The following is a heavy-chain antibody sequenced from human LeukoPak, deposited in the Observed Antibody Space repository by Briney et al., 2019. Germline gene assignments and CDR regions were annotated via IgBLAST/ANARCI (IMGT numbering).Heavy chain of an antibody. V-gene: IGHV4-34*01. Sequence: SETLSLTCAVHGGSFSGYYWSWIRQPPGKGLEWIGEINHSGSTNYNPSLKSRVTISVDTSKSQFSLKLSSVTAADTAVYYCASKVRYCSSTSCSPYNYWGQGTLVTVSS. CDR1: GGSFSGYY. D-gene: IGHD2-2*01. CDR2: INHSGST. J-gene: IGHJ4*02. CDR3: ASKVRYCSSTSCSPYNY.